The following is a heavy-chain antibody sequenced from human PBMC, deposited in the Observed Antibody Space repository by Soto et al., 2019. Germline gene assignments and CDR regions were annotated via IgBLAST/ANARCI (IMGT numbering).Heavy chain of an antibody. J-gene: IGHJ1*01. D-gene: IGHD3-22*01. CDR1: GGSFNKYV. CDR2: IIPFLNTA. V-gene: IGHV1-69*01. CDR3: ARDQGDYYDSSGHIATY. Sequence: QVQLVQSGAEVMKPGSSVKVSCNASGGSFNKYVITWVRQAPGQGLEWMGGIIPFLNTADYAQKFQGRITISADDDTRTAYMELRSLTSEDTATYYCARDQGDYYDSSGHIATYWGQGTLVTVSP.